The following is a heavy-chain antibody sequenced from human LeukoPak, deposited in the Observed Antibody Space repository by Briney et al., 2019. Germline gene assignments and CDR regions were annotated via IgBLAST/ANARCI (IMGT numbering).Heavy chain of an antibody. D-gene: IGHD6-13*01. CDR3: ATTVVGSSWYWDYYDYYMDV. Sequence: ASVKVSCKASGYTFTSYYMHLVRQAPGQGLEWMGIINPSGGSTSYAQKFQGRVTMTRDTSTSTVYMELSSLRSEDTAVHYCATTVVGSSWYWDYYDYYMDVWGKGTTVTVSS. CDR1: GYTFTSYY. J-gene: IGHJ6*03. V-gene: IGHV1-46*03. CDR2: INPSGGST.